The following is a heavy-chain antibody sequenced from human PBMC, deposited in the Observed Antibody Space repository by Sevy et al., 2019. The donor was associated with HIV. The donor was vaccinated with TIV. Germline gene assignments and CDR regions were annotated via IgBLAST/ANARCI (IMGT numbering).Heavy chain of an antibody. J-gene: IGHJ4*02. Sequence: GGSLRLSCAASGLTFSNYWMSWVRQAPGKGLEWVANIKQDGSEKYYVDSVKGRFTISRDNAKNSLYLQMNSLRAEDTALYYCARAIGAAESYLGQGTQVTVSS. CDR3: ARAIGAAESY. CDR2: IKQDGSEK. V-gene: IGHV3-7*01. CDR1: GLTFSNYW. D-gene: IGHD6-13*01.